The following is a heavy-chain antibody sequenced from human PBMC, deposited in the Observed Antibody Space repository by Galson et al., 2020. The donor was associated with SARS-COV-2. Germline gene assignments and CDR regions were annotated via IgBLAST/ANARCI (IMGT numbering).Heavy chain of an antibody. CDR1: GYTFTSYY. D-gene: IGHD3-22*01. CDR2: INTSGGST. V-gene: IGHV1-46*01. CDR3: ARDYYDTSGYYYGAGGDI. J-gene: IGHJ3*02. Sequence: ASVKVSCKASGYTFTSYYMHWVRQAPGQGLEWVGIINTSGGSTSYAQKFQGRVTMTRDTSTSTVYMELSSLRSEDTAVYYCARDYYDTSGYYYGAGGDIWGQGTMVTVSS.